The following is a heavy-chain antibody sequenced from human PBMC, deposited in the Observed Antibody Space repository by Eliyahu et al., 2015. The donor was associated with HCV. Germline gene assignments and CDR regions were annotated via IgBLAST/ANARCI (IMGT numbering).Heavy chain of an antibody. Sequence: QVQLVQSGAEVKKPGSSVKVSCKASGGTFSSYAISGVRQAPGQGLEWMGGIIPIFGTANYAQKFQGRVTITADESTSTAYMELSSLRSEDTAVYYCATGLGYCSSTSCPGWDYWGQGTLVTVSS. CDR1: GGTFSSYA. CDR2: IIPIFGTA. CDR3: ATGLGYCSSTSCPGWDY. J-gene: IGHJ4*02. V-gene: IGHV1-69*01. D-gene: IGHD2-2*01.